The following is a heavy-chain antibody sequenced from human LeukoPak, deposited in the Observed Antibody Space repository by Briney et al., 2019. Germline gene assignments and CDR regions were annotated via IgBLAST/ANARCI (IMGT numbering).Heavy chain of an antibody. V-gene: IGHV3-30*04. J-gene: IGHJ4*02. CDR1: GFTFSSYA. CDR2: ISYDGGDK. D-gene: IGHD3-22*01. CDR3: ARGDSSGSFPFDY. Sequence: GGSLRLSCATSGFTFSSYAMHWVRQAPDKGLEWVAVISYDGGDKYYADSVKGRFTISRDKSKSTLYLQMNSLRPEDTALYYCARGDSSGSFPFDYWGQGTLVTVSS.